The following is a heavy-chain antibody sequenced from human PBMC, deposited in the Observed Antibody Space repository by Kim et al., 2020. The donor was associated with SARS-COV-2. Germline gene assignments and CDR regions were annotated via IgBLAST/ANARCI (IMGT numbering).Heavy chain of an antibody. CDR1: GFTFSSYE. Sequence: GGSLRLSCAASGFTFSSYEMNWVRQAPGKGLEWVSYISSSGSTIYYADSVKGRFTISRDNAKNSLYLQMNSLRVDDTAVYYCAKDGRDASSWHYFDYWDQGTQVTVSS. V-gene: IGHV3-48*03. D-gene: IGHD6-13*01. CDR2: ISSSGSTI. CDR3: AKDGRDASSWHYFDY. J-gene: IGHJ4*02.